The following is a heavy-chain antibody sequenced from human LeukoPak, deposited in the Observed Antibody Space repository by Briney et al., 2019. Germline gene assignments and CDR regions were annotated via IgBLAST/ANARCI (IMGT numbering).Heavy chain of an antibody. D-gene: IGHD1-26*01. V-gene: IGHV3-53*01. J-gene: IGHJ4*02. CDR1: GFTVSTNY. Sequence: GGSLRLSCAASGFTVSTNYMTWVRQAPGKGLDWVSVVYSGGSTYYADSVKGRFTVSRDNSKNTPYLQMDSLRAEDTAMYYCAVIYSGTYYGMSYWGKGTLVTVSS. CDR3: AVIYSGTYYGMSY. CDR2: VYSGGST.